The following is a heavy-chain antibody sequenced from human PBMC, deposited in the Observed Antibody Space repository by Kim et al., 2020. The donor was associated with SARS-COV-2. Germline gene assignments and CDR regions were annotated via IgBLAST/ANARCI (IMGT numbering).Heavy chain of an antibody. J-gene: IGHJ3*02. V-gene: IGHV4-34*01. CDR2: INHSGST. CDR1: GGSFSGYY. Sequence: SETLSLTCAVYGGSFSGYYWSWIRQPPGKGLEWIGEINHSGSTNYNPSLKSRVTISVDTSKNQFSLKLSSVTAADTAVYYCARVGTYYDYVWGSYRPKGGAFDIWGQGTMVTVSS. D-gene: IGHD3-16*02. CDR3: ARVGTYYDYVWGSYRPKGGAFDI.